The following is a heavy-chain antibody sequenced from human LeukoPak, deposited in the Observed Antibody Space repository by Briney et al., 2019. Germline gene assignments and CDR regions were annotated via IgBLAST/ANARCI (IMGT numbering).Heavy chain of an antibody. J-gene: IGHJ4*02. CDR1: GLTFSNAW. V-gene: IGHV3-15*01. CDR3: TTGPGNSGY. Sequence: GGSLRLSCAVSGLTFSNAWMSWVRQAPGKGLEWPGRIKSTTVDATPEYAAPVRGRFTISRDDSKNTVYLQMNSLKSEDTAVYYCTTGPGNSGYWGQGTLVTVSS. CDR2: IKSTTVDATP. D-gene: IGHD4-23*01.